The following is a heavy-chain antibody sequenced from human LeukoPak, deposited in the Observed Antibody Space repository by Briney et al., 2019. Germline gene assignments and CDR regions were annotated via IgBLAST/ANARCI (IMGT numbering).Heavy chain of an antibody. CDR2: INSDGSSI. J-gene: IGHJ4*02. Sequence: PGASLRLSCAASGFSVGGYWMHWVRQGPGMGLVWVSRINSDGSSISYADSVKGRFSISRDNAKNTLYLQMNSLRAEDTAVYYCTRGASGYGNFDYWGQGTLVTVSS. D-gene: IGHD5-12*01. CDR1: GFSVGGYW. V-gene: IGHV3-74*01. CDR3: TRGASGYGNFDY.